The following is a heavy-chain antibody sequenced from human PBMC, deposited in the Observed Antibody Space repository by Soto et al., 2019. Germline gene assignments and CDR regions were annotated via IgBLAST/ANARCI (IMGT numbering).Heavy chain of an antibody. CDR3: AKRDLSRTGFLH. J-gene: IGHJ4*02. CDR1: GFTFTSYW. Sequence: EVQLVEAGGCWVQPGGSLRLSCAASGFTFTSYWMHWVRQGPGKGLEWVSRLNSDGSSTAYADSVKSRFTISRDNAKNTLYLQMNSLRDDDTALYYCAKRDLSRTGFLHWGQGTQVSVSS. D-gene: IGHD3-9*01. V-gene: IGHV3-74*01. CDR2: LNSDGSST.